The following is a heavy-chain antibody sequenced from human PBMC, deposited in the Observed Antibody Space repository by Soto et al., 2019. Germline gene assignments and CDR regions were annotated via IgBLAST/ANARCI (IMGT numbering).Heavy chain of an antibody. CDR2: IYYSGST. Sequence: PSETLSLTCTVSGGSISSGGYYWSWIRQHPGKGLEWIGYIYYSGSTYYNPSLKSRVTISVDTSKNQFSLKLSSVTAADTAVYYFARENESMVRGVIITRAFDIWGQGTMVTVSS. V-gene: IGHV4-31*03. CDR1: GGSISSGGYY. J-gene: IGHJ3*02. D-gene: IGHD3-10*01. CDR3: ARENESMVRGVIITRAFDI.